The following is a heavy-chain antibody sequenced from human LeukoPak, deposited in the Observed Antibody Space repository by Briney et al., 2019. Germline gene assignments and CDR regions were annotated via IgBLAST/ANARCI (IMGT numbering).Heavy chain of an antibody. CDR1: GGSISSSSYY. J-gene: IGHJ4*02. Sequence: SETLSLTCTVSGGSISSSSYYWGWVRQPPGTGLEWIGSIYYSGSTYYNPSLKSRVTISVDTSKNQFSLKLSSVTAADTAVYYCARPADGYSSGWYPFDYWGQGALVTASS. D-gene: IGHD6-19*01. CDR3: ARPADGYSSGWYPFDY. V-gene: IGHV4-39*01. CDR2: IYYSGST.